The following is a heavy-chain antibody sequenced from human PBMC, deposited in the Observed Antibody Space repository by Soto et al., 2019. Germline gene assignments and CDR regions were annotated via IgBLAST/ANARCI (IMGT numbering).Heavy chain of an antibody. D-gene: IGHD4-17*01. CDR1: GGTFSNYA. CDR3: ARVTGTIPEFLDV. J-gene: IGHJ6*02. Sequence: SLKVSCKASGGTFSNYAITWVRQAPGQGLEWMGGIIPIFGTANYAQKFQGRVTITADESTSTAYMELSSLRSEDTAVYYCARVTGTIPEFLDVWGQGTTVTVSS. V-gene: IGHV1-69*13. CDR2: IIPIFGTA.